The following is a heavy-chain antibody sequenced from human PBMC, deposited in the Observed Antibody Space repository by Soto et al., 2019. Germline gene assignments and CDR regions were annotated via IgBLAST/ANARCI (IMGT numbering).Heavy chain of an antibody. CDR3: ARRDCSSTSCPDGMDV. CDR2: MNPNSGNT. J-gene: IGHJ6*02. V-gene: IGHV1-8*01. CDR1: GYTFTSYD. Sequence: QVQLVQSGAEVKKPGASVKVSCKASGYTFTSYDINWVRQATGLGLEWMGWMNPNSGNTGYAQKFQGRVTMTRNTSISTAYMELSSLRSEDTAVYYCARRDCSSTSCPDGMDVWGQGTTVTVSS. D-gene: IGHD2-2*01.